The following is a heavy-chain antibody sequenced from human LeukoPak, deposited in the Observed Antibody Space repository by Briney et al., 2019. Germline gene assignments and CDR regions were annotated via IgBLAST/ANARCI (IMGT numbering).Heavy chain of an antibody. D-gene: IGHD3-10*01. V-gene: IGHV3-21*01. CDR2: ISSSSSYI. Sequence: PTTGFKLNSLGINGRRQITRKGLEWVSSISSSSSYIYYADSVKGRFTISRDNAKNSLYLQMNSLRAEDTAVYYCARDLGRPPYGSGGGMDVWGQGTTVTVSS. J-gene: IGHJ6*02. CDR3: ARDLGRPPYGSGGGMDV. CDR1: GFKLNSLG.